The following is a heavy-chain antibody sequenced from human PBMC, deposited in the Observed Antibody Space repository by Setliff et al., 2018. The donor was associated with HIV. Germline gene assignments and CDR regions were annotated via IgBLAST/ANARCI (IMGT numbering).Heavy chain of an antibody. CDR2: FYYTGST. D-gene: IGHD2-2*02. Sequence: SETLSLTCTVSAASIRSHYWSWIRQSPGKGLEWIGNFYYTGSTDYNPSFKSRVTISLDKSNNQIPLNLSSATAADTAVYYCARHTVFVRYLDHWGQGMLVTVSS. J-gene: IGHJ4*02. V-gene: IGHV4-59*11. CDR1: AASIRSHY. CDR3: ARHTVFVRYLDH.